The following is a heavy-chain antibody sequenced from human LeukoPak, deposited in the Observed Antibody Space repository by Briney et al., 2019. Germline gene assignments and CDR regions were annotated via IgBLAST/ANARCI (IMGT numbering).Heavy chain of an antibody. CDR3: ARLGRYSGSYSDY. CDR2: IYSSGST. CDR1: GGSISSYS. Sequence: PSETLSLTCTVSGGSISSYSWSWIRQPPGKGLEWIGYIYSSGSTNYNPSLKSRVTISVDTSKNQFSLKLSSVTAADTAVYYCARLGRYSGSYSDYWGQGTLVTVSS. V-gene: IGHV4-59*08. D-gene: IGHD1-26*01. J-gene: IGHJ4*02.